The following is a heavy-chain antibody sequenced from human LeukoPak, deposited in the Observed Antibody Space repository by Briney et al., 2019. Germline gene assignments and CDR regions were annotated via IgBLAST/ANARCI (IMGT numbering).Heavy chain of an antibody. CDR2: ISSHSSYI. D-gene: IGHD2-21*02. CDR1: GFTFSSYS. V-gene: IGHV3-21*04. Sequence: GGSLRLSCAASGFTFSSYSMNWVRQAPGKGLEWVSSISSHSSYIYYADSVKGRFTISRDNAKNSLYLQMNSLRGEDTAVYYCAKAPLMAAVVTPRVNYFDYWGLGTLVTGSS. CDR3: AKAPLMAAVVTPRVNYFDY. J-gene: IGHJ4*02.